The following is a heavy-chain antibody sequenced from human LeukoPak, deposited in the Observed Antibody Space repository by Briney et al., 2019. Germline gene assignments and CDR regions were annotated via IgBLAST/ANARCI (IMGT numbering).Heavy chain of an antibody. V-gene: IGHV4-31*03. CDR1: GGSISSGGYY. D-gene: IGHD1-1*01. CDR3: ARDGELERRRKDYYYGMDV. Sequence: SETLSLTCTFSGGSISSGGYYWSWIREHPGKGLEWIGYIYYSGSTYYNPSLKSRVTISVDTSKNQVSLKMSSVTAADTAVYYCARDGELERRRKDYYYGMDVWGQGTTVTVSS. CDR2: IYYSGST. J-gene: IGHJ6*02.